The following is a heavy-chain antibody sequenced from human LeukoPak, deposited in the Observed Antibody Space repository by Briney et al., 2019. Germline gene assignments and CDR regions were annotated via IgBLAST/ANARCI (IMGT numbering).Heavy chain of an antibody. CDR1: GFTVSSNY. J-gene: IGHJ4*02. CDR3: ARVQGYYDSSGYYPFPYYFHY. D-gene: IGHD3-22*01. Sequence: GGSQRFSCAAAGFTVSSNYMSRVRHDPGKMSNWVSVPYLGVRKYYADSVKGRFTICRENFKNTLYLQMNSLRDEDTAVYYCARVQGYYDSSGYYPFPYYFHYWGQGTLVTVSS. V-gene: IGHV3-53*01. CDR2: PYLGVRK.